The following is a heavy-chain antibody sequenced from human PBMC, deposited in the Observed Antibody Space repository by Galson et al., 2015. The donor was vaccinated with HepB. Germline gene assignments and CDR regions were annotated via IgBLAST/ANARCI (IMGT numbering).Heavy chain of an antibody. J-gene: IGHJ6*02. CDR1: GYTFTSYG. D-gene: IGHD3-10*01. Sequence: SVKVSCKASGYTFTSYGISWVRQAPGQGLEWMGWISAYNGNTNYAQKLQGRVTMTTDTSTSTAYMELRSLRSDDTAVYYCARDPTYYYGSGKSYGMDVWGQGTTVTVSS. V-gene: IGHV1-18*04. CDR2: ISAYNGNT. CDR3: ARDPTYYYGSGKSYGMDV.